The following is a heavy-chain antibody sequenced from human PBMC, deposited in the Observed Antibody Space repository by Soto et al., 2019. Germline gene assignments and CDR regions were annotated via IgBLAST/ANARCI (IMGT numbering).Heavy chain of an antibody. J-gene: IGHJ4*02. CDR2: IHDSGST. CDR1: GVSVTSGRRY. CDR3: AHGWDAGY. V-gene: IGHV4-61*01. D-gene: IGHD6-19*01. Sequence: QVQLQESGPGLVKPSETLSLTCTVSGVSVTSGRRYWSWIRQPPGKGLEWIGYIHDSGSTNYNSALKRRVTISADPSRNQFFLKVYSVTAADTAVYYCAHGWDAGYWGQGTLVTVSS.